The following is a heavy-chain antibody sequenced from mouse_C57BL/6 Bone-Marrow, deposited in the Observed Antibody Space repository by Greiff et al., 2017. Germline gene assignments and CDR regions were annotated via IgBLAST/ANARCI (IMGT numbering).Heavy chain of an antibody. CDR3: AIYGKNGAY. CDR1: GYSITSGYY. D-gene: IGHD2-1*01. CDR2: ISYDGSN. V-gene: IGHV3-6*01. Sequence: EVKLEESGPGLVKPSQSLSLTCSVTGYSITSGYYWNWIRQFPGNKLEWMGYISYDGSNNYNPSLKNRISITRDTSKNQFFLKLNSVTTEDTATYYCAIYGKNGAYWGQGTLVTVSA. J-gene: IGHJ3*01.